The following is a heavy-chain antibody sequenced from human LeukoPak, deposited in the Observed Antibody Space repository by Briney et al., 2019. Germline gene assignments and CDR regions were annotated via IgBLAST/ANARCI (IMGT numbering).Heavy chain of an antibody. CDR2: IYHSGST. CDR1: GGSISSGGYY. V-gene: IGHV4-30-2*01. J-gene: IGHJ4*02. Sequence: SETLSLTCTVSGGSISSGGYYWSWIRQPPGKGLEWIGYIYHSGSTYYNPSLKSRVTISVDRTKNQFSLKLSSVTAADTAVYYCARVQGGDPSIDYWGQGTLVTVSS. D-gene: IGHD3-16*01. CDR3: ARVQGGDPSIDY.